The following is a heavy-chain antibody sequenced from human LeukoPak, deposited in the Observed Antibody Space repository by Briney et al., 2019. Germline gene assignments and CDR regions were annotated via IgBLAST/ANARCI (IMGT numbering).Heavy chain of an antibody. CDR2: IWYDVSNK. CDR1: GFTFNSYG. CDR3: AKAGDTTGYYPAYYYYMDV. V-gene: IGHV3-33*06. Sequence: GRSLRLSCAASGFTFNSYGMHWVRQAPGKGLEGVAVIWYDVSNKYYADSVRGRFTISRDNSKNTLYLQMNSLRAEDTAVYYCAKAGDTTGYYPAYYYYMDVWGKGTTVTVSS. J-gene: IGHJ6*03. D-gene: IGHD3-22*01.